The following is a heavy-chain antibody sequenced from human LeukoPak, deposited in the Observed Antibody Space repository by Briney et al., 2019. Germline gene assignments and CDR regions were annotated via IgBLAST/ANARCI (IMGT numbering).Heavy chain of an antibody. D-gene: IGHD1-26*01. V-gene: IGHV4-59*01. CDR3: ARDFVGAKYYGMDV. J-gene: IGHJ6*02. CDR1: GASISSYY. Sequence: SETLSLTCTVSGASISSYYWSWIRQPPGKGLEWMGYIHYTGGTNYNPSLKSRVTISVDMSKNQFSLKLTSVTAAVTAVYYCARDFVGAKYYGMDVWGQGTTVTVSS. CDR2: IHYTGGT.